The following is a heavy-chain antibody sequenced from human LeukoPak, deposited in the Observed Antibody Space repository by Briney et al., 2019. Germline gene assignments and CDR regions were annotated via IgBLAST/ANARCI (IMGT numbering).Heavy chain of an antibody. CDR3: ARDQWLDY. D-gene: IGHD6-19*01. Sequence: PGGSLSLSFAASGFTFSGYIMNWVRQAPGKGLEWVSFISSTSNTIYYADSVKGRFTVSRDNAKNSLYLQMNSLRAEDTAVYYCARDQWLDYSGQGTLVTVSS. J-gene: IGHJ4*02. CDR1: GFTFSGYI. V-gene: IGHV3-48*01. CDR2: ISSTSNTI.